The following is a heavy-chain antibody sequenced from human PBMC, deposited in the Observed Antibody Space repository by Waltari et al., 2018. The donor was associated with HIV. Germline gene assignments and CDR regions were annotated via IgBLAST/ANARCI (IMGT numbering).Heavy chain of an antibody. J-gene: IGHJ6*02. D-gene: IGHD6-13*01. CDR2: INPNSGGT. CDR3: AREIKQQLSMGGYYYGMDV. V-gene: IGHV1-2*06. Sequence: QVQLVQSGAEVKKPGASVKVSCKASGYTFTGYYMHWVRQAPGQGLEWMGRINPNSGGTNYAQKVQGRVTMTRDTSISTAYMELSRLRSDDTAVYYCAREIKQQLSMGGYYYGMDVWGQGTTVTVSS. CDR1: GYTFTGYY.